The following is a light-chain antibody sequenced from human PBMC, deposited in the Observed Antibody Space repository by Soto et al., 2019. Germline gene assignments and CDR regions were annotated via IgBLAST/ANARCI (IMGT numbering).Light chain of an antibody. Sequence: EIVLTQSPATLSLSPGESATLSCRASQSVSSFLAWYQQKPGQAPRLLIYDASNRATGVPARSSGSGSGTDFTLTITSLEPEDFAVYYCQQRYNWQTFGQGTKVEIK. J-gene: IGKJ1*01. CDR2: DAS. CDR3: QQRYNWQT. CDR1: QSVSSF. V-gene: IGKV3-11*01.